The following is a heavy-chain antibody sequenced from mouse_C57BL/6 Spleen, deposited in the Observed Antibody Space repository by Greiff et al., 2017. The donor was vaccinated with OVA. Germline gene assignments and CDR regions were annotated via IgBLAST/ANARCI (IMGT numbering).Heavy chain of an antibody. CDR1: GYSFTDYN. Sequence: VQLKESGPELVKPGASVKISCKASGYSFTDYNMNWVKQSNGKSLEWIGVINPNYGTTSSNQKFKGKATLTVDQSSSTDYMQLNSLTSEDSAVYYCARNDYDVGAMDYWGQGTSVTVSS. CDR3: ARNDYDVGAMDY. J-gene: IGHJ4*01. V-gene: IGHV1-39*01. D-gene: IGHD2-4*01. CDR2: INPNYGTT.